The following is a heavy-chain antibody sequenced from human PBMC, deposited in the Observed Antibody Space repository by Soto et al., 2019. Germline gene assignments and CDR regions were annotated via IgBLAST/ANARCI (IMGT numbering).Heavy chain of an antibody. V-gene: IGHV5-10-1*03. D-gene: IGHD1-26*01. J-gene: IGHJ6*02. CDR1: GYSFTSYW. CDR3: ARRKVVGAYYYGMDV. CDR2: IDPSDSYT. Sequence: EVQLVQSGAEVKKPGESLRISCKGSGYSFTSYWISWVRQMPGKGLECMGRIDPSDSYTNYSPSFQGHVTISADKSISTAYLQWSSLKASDTAMYYCARRKVVGAYYYGMDVWGQGTTVTVSS.